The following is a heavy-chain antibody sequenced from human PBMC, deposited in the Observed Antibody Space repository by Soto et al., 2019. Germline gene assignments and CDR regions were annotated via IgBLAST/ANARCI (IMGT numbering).Heavy chain of an antibody. Sequence: PSETLSLTCAVSGDSMSSSDYNWGWIRQPPGKGLELIGSIYYSGSTYYNPSLQSRVAISVDTSKNQFSLKLKSVTAADTAIYYCARRTVNIRTFYSGLKTHCFDYWGQGAPVTVSS. CDR2: IYYSGST. V-gene: IGHV4-39*01. CDR3: ARRTVNIRTFYSGLKTHCFDY. CDR1: GDSMSSSDYN. D-gene: IGHD6-19*01. J-gene: IGHJ4*02.